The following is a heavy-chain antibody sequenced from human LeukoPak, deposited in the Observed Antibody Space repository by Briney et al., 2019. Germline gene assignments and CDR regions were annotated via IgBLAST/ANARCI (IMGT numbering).Heavy chain of an antibody. D-gene: IGHD6-19*01. CDR1: GFTFSSYA. CDR3: ATSGYSSGWHGAFDI. V-gene: IGHV3-23*01. J-gene: IGHJ3*02. CDR2: ISGSGGST. Sequence: PGACLRLSCAASGFTFSSYAMSWVRQAAGKGLEWVSAISGSGGSTYYADSVKGRFTISRDNSKNTLYLQMNSLRAEDTAVYYCATSGYSSGWHGAFDIWGQGTMVTVSS.